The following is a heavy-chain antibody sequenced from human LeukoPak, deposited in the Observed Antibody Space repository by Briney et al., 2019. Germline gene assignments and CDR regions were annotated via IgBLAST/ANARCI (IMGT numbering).Heavy chain of an antibody. CDR1: GYSFTSYW. CDR2: FYPVDSDT. CDR3: ARIGNDFWSGYYPPDKKSYYYMDV. J-gene: IGHJ6*03. Sequence: GESLKISCKGSGYSFTSYWIGWVRQMPGKGLEWMRLFYPVDSDTRYSPSFQGQVTISADKSISTAYLQWSSLKASDTAMYYCARIGNDFWSGYYPPDKKSYYYMDVWGKGTTVTVSS. V-gene: IGHV5-51*01. D-gene: IGHD3-3*01.